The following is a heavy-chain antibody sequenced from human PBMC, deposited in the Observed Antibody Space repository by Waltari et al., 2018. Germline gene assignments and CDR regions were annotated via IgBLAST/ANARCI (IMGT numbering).Heavy chain of an antibody. Sequence: QVQLQESGPGLVKPSETLSLTCTVSGGSISSHYWRWIRQPPGKGLEWIGYIYYSGSTNYNPSLKSRVTISVDTSKNQFSLKLSSVTAADTAVYYCASLGYCSGGSCYSGYWGQGTLVTVSS. J-gene: IGHJ4*02. D-gene: IGHD2-15*01. CDR1: GGSISSHY. CDR3: ASLGYCSGGSCYSGY. CDR2: IYYSGST. V-gene: IGHV4-59*11.